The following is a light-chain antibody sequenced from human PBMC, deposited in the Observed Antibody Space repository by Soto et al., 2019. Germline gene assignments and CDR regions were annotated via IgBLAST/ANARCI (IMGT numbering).Light chain of an antibody. CDR1: QSVSTY. J-gene: IGKJ5*01. Sequence: EIVLTQSPSTLSFSPLERATLSCRASQSVSTYLAWYQQRPGQAPRLLIYDASYRATDIPPRFSGSGSGTDFTLTISSLEPEDFAVYYCQQRRSWPPTITFGQGTRLEIK. CDR2: DAS. CDR3: QQRRSWPPTIT. V-gene: IGKV3-11*01.